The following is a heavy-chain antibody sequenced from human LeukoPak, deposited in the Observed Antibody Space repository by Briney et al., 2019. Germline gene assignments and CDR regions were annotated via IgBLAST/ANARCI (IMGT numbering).Heavy chain of an antibody. CDR2: INHSGST. J-gene: IGHJ2*01. D-gene: IGHD2-15*01. CDR1: GGSFSGYY. Sequence: PSETLSLTCAVFGGSFSGYYWSWIRQPPGKGLEWIGEINHSGSTNYNPSLKSRVTISIDTSKNQSSLKLNSVTAADTAVYYCARGVARHWYFDLWGRGTLVTVSS. V-gene: IGHV4-34*01. CDR3: ARGVARHWYFDL.